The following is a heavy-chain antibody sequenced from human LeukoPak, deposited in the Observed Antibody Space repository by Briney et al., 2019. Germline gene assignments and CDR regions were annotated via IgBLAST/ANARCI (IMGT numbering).Heavy chain of an antibody. D-gene: IGHD4-17*01. J-gene: IGHJ4*02. CDR2: IYTSGRT. CDR1: GGSISSYY. V-gene: IGHV4-4*07. Sequence: SETLSLTCTVPGGSISSYYWSWIRQPAGKGLEWIGRIYTSGRTNYNPSLKSRVTMSVDTSKNQFSLKLSSVTAADTAVYYCARDQLAGDFAHWGQGTLVTVSS. CDR3: ARDQLAGDFAH.